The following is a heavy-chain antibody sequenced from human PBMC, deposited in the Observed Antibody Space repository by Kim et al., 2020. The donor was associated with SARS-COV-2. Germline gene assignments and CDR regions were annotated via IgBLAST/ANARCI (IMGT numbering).Heavy chain of an antibody. V-gene: IGHV3-23*01. CDR2: ISVSGQST. Sequence: GGSLRLSCVASGFTFTTYGMSWVRQAPGKGLEWVSVISVSGQSTYYLDSVKGRFTVSRDNSKNTVYLHMNGLTADDTAIYFCAKRRTSGGLREDFDFWGQGTLVTVAS. CDR1: GFTFTTYG. J-gene: IGHJ4*02. CDR3: AKRRTSGGLREDFDF. D-gene: IGHD6-19*01.